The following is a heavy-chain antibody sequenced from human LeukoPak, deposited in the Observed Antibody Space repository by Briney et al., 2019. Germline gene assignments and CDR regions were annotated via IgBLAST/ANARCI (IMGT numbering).Heavy chain of an antibody. CDR3: ARGRLGELSLYFAKPFDY. CDR2: INHSGST. V-gene: IGHV4-34*01. D-gene: IGHD3-16*02. J-gene: IGHJ4*02. CDR1: GGSFSGYY. Sequence: SETLSLTCAVYGGSFSGYYWSWIRQPPGKGLEWIGEINHSGSTNYNPSLESRVTISVDTSKNQFSLKLSSVTAADTAVYYCARGRLGELSLYFAKPFDYWGQGTLVTVSS.